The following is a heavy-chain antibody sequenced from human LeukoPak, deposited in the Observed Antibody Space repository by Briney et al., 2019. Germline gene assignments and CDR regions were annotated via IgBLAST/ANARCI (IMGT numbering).Heavy chain of an antibody. CDR3: ARLEVNIGYFDY. Sequence: KTSETLSLTCAVYGGSFSGYYWSWIRQPPGKGLEWIGEINHSGSTNYNPSLKSRVTISVDTSKNQFSLKLSSVTAADTAVYYCARLEVNIGYFDYWGQGTLVTVSS. D-gene: IGHD3-22*01. J-gene: IGHJ4*02. CDR2: INHSGST. V-gene: IGHV4-34*01. CDR1: GGSFSGYY.